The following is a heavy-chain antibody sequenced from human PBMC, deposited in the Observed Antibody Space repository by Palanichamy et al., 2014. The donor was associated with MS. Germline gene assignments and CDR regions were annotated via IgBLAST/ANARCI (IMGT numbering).Heavy chain of an antibody. V-gene: IGHV3-30*18. D-gene: IGHD2-15*01. CDR2: ISNDGSNV. CDR1: GFTFSSHG. Sequence: QVQLVESGGGVVQPGRSLRLSCAASGFTFSSHGMHWVRQAPGKGLEWVALISNDGSNVHYADSVKGRFTISRDNSKNTLYLQMNSLSAEDTAVYYCAKGCTSGGSCYFFDYWGQGTLVTVSS. J-gene: IGHJ4*02. CDR3: AKGCTSGGSCYFFDY.